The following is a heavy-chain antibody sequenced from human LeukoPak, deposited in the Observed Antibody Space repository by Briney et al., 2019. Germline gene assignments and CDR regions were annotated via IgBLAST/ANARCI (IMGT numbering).Heavy chain of an antibody. J-gene: IGHJ4*02. CDR1: GFTFSSYA. V-gene: IGHV3-30*07. D-gene: IGHD3-9*01. CDR2: ISYDGSNK. Sequence: GGSLRLSCAASGFTFSSYAMHWVRQAPGKGLEWVAVISYDGSNKYYADSVKGRFTISRDNSKNTLYLQMNSLRAEDTAVYYCAKDPTAYYDILTGYYNVDPYDYWGQGTLVTVSS. CDR3: AKDPTAYYDILTGYYNVDPYDY.